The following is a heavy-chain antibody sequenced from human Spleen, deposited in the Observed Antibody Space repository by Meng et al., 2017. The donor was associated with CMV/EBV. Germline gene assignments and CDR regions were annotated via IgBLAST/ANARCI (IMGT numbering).Heavy chain of an antibody. J-gene: IGHJ6*02. CDR2: TSGNSAYI. D-gene: IGHD2-2*01. CDR3: ARDRPLYVSSTSCSTGCYGMDV. CDR1: GFPFSAYT. Sequence: GESLKISCAASGFPFSAYTMNWVRQAPGKGLEWVSSTSGNSAYIYYEDSLKGRFTISRDNAKNSLYLQMNSLRAEDTAVYYCARDRPLYVSSTSCSTGCYGMDVWGQGTTVTVSS. V-gene: IGHV3-21*01.